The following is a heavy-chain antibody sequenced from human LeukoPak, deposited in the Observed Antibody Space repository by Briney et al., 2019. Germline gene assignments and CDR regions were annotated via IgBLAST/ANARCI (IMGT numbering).Heavy chain of an antibody. CDR2: LSGSGTNI. D-gene: IGHD2-8*01. CDR1: QFIFSDYY. J-gene: IGHJ4*02. CDR3: ARRVSSDF. V-gene: IGHV3-11*01. Sequence: PGGSLRLSCATSQFIFSDYYMNWHRQAPGKGPEWLAYLSGSGTNIYYADSVKGRFTISRDNTKNLLFLQMTSLTAEDTAVYYCARRVSSDFWGQGTLVTVSS.